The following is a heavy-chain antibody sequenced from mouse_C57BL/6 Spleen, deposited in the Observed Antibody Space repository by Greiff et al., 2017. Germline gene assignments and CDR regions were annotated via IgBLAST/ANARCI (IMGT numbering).Heavy chain of an antibody. D-gene: IGHD1-1*01. CDR1: GYSFTDYN. J-gene: IGHJ3*01. Sequence: EVQLKESGPELVKPGASVKISCKASGYSFTDYNMNWVKQSNGKSLEWIGVINPNYGTTSYNQKFKGKATLTVDQSSSTAYMQLNSLTSEDSAVYYCARSEITTVPLFAYWGQGTLVTVSA. CDR2: INPNYGTT. V-gene: IGHV1-39*01. CDR3: ARSEITTVPLFAY.